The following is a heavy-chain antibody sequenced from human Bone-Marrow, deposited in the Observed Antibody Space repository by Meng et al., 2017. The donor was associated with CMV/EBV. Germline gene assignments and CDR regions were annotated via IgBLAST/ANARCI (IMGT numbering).Heavy chain of an antibody. J-gene: IGHJ4*02. CDR1: GYTFIEYY. CDR3: ARGDIIRGY. V-gene: IGHV1-2*02. Sequence: KVACKASGYTFIEYYIHWVRQAPGQGLEWMGWINTKSGGTKYAQKFQGSVTMTRDTSISTAYMELTRLRSDDTAVYYCARGDIIRGYWGQGTLVTVSS. D-gene: IGHD3-10*01. CDR2: INTKSGGT.